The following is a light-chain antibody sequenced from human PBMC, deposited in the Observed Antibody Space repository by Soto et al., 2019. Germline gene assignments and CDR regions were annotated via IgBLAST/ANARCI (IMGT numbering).Light chain of an antibody. V-gene: IGKV1-33*01. Sequence: DIQMTQSPSSLSASVGDRVTITCQASHDISNYLNWYQQKPGKAPKLLIYDASNLETGVPSRFSGSGSGTDLTFTISNLQPEDIAAYYCQHYDNLLWTFGPGTKVDIK. CDR2: DAS. CDR3: QHYDNLLWT. J-gene: IGKJ1*01. CDR1: HDISNY.